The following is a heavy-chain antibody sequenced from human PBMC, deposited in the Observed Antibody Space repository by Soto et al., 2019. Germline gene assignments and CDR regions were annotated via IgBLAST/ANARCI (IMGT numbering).Heavy chain of an antibody. CDR2: IKSKSDGGTT. V-gene: IGHV3-15*01. CDR1: GFTFTNAW. J-gene: IGHJ4*02. CDR3: TTDWFDSSGYYAY. D-gene: IGHD3-22*01. Sequence: EVQLVESGGGLVKPGGSLRLSCAASGFTFTNAWMNWVRQAPGKGLEWVGRIKSKSDGGTTDYAAPVKGRFTVSRDDSSYTVYLQINSLKTEDTAVYYCTTDWFDSSGYYAYSGQGTLVSVSS.